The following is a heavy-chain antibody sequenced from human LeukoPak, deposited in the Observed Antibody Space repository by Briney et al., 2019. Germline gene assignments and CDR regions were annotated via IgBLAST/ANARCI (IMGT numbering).Heavy chain of an antibody. V-gene: IGHV3-23*01. D-gene: IGHD3-22*01. CDR2: ISGSGGST. CDR3: AKNSSGYLRPDY. CDR1: GFTFSSYS. J-gene: IGHJ4*02. Sequence: PGGSLRLSCAASGFTFSSYSMSWVRQAPGKGLEWVSAISGSGGSTYYADSVKGRFTISRDNCKNTLYLQMNSLRAEDTAVYYCAKNSSGYLRPDYWGQRTLVSVSS.